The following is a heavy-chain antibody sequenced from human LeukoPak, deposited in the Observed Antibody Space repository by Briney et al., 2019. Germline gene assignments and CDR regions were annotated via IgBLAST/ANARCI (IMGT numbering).Heavy chain of an antibody. D-gene: IGHD3-16*01. CDR3: AADPAGELGANWFDP. Sequence: TSVKVSCKASGFTFTSSAMQWVRQARGQRLERIGWIVVGSGNTNYAQKFQERVTITRDMSTSTAYMELSSLRSEDTAVYYCAADPAGELGANWFDPWGQGTLVTVSS. V-gene: IGHV1-58*02. CDR2: IVVGSGNT. J-gene: IGHJ5*02. CDR1: GFTFTSSA.